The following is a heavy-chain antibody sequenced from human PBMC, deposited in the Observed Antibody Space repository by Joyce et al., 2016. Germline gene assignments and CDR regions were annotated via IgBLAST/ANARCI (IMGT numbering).Heavy chain of an antibody. Sequence: EVQLVESGGGLVQPGGSLRLSCVSSGFTFRKYYMGWIRQAPGKGPEWVANIKADGSEKSYVGSVKGRFTISRDNAKNSLYLQINGLRAEDTAVYYCAREYFWRYDYWGQGTLVTVSS. CDR3: AREYFWRYDY. CDR2: IKADGSEK. J-gene: IGHJ4*02. D-gene: IGHD3-3*01. V-gene: IGHV3-7*01. CDR1: GFTFRKYY.